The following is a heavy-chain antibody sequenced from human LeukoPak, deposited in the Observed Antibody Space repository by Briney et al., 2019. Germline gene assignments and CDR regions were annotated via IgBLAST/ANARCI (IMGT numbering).Heavy chain of an antibody. V-gene: IGHV4-61*02. Sequence: SETLSLTCTVSGGSISNLDYYWTWIRQPAGKRLEWIGRIYTSGGTNYNPSLKSRVTMSVDKSKNQLSLNLASLTAADAALYYCAGRGSSSGTFDVWGPGTFVAASS. CDR2: IYTSGGT. CDR3: AGRGSSSGTFDV. CDR1: GGSISNLDYY. J-gene: IGHJ3*01. D-gene: IGHD2-2*01.